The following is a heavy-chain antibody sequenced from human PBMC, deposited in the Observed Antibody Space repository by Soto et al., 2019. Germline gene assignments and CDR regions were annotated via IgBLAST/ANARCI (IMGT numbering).Heavy chain of an antibody. CDR1: VFRFSSKW. J-gene: IGHJ5*02. CDR2: IKEDGSDK. V-gene: IGHV3-7*03. Sequence: GGSPRLSCTACVFRFSSKWMSWVRQAPGKGLEWVANIKEDGSDKYYVDSVKGRFTISRDNSKNTLFLQMNSLGAEDTAMYYCARKGILGIGNNWFDLWGQGTLVTVSS. CDR3: ARKGILGIGNNWFDL. D-gene: IGHD1-26*01.